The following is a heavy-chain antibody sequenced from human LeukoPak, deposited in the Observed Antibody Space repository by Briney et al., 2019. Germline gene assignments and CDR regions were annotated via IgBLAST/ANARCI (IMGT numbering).Heavy chain of an antibody. J-gene: IGHJ4*02. V-gene: IGHV4-39*07. Sequence: PSETLSLTCTVSGGSISSSDYYWGWIRQPPGKGLEWIGEINHSESTNYNPPLKSRVTISVDTSKNQFSLKLSSVTAADTAVYYCARGPRGITTTWGQGTLVTVSS. CDR3: ARGPRGITTT. CDR2: INHSEST. CDR1: GGSISSSDYY. D-gene: IGHD3-10*01.